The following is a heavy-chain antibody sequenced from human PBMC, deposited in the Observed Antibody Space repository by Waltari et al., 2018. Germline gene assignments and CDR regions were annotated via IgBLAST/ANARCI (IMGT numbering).Heavy chain of an antibody. D-gene: IGHD2-15*01. CDR2: IYHSGST. V-gene: IGHV4-38-2*01. Sequence: QVQLQESGPGLVKPSETLSLTCAVSGYSISSGYYWGWIRQPPGKGLEWIGSIYHSGSTYYNPALKRRVTISVDTSKNQFSLKLSSVTAADTAVYYCARLGGDIVVVVAAIDYFDYWGQGTLVTVSS. J-gene: IGHJ4*02. CDR3: ARLGGDIVVVVAAIDYFDY. CDR1: GYSISSGYY.